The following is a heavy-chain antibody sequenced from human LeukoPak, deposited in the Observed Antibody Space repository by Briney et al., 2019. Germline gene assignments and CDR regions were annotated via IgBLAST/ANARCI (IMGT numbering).Heavy chain of an antibody. CDR1: GGSFSGYY. V-gene: IGHV4-34*01. D-gene: IGHD3-10*01. Sequence: KSSETLSLTCAVYGGSFSGYYWSWIRQPPGKGLEWIGEINHSGSTNYNPSLKSRVTISVDTSKNQFSLKLSSVTAADTAVYYCARTRTLWFGELSFKKVSTYYFDCWGQGTLVTVSS. CDR3: ARTRTLWFGELSFKKVSTYYFDC. CDR2: INHSGST. J-gene: IGHJ4*02.